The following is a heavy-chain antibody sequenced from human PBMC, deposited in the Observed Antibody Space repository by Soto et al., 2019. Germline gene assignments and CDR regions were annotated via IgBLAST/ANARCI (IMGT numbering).Heavy chain of an antibody. J-gene: IGHJ4*02. D-gene: IGHD3-22*01. CDR1: GFTFSSYG. CDR2: ISYDGSNK. CDR3: AKDTSITMIVVVITPLDY. V-gene: IGHV3-30*18. Sequence: GGSLRLSCAASGFTFSSYGMHWVRQAPGKGLEWVAVISYDGSNKYYADSVKGRFTISRDNSKNTLYLQMNSLRAEDTAVYYCAKDTSITMIVVVITPLDYWRQGTLVTVPS.